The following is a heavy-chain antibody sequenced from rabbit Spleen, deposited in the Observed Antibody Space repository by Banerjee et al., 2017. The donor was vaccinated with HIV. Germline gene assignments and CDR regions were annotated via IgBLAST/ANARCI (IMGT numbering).Heavy chain of an antibody. V-gene: IGHV1S45*01. CDR1: GFDLSSYYY. D-gene: IGHD8-1*01. Sequence: QEQLEESGGGLVKPEGSLTLTCKASGFDLSSYYYMCWVRQAPGKGLEWIASTYTGDGSTYYANWAKGRFTCSKTSSTTVTLQMTSLTVADTATYFCARDTGSSFSSYGMDLWGPGTLVTVS. J-gene: IGHJ6*01. CDR2: TYTGDGST. CDR3: ARDTGSSFSSYGMDL.